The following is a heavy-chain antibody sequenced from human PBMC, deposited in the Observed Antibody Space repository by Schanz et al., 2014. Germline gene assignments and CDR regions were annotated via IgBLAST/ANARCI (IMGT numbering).Heavy chain of an antibody. Sequence: QILLVQPGPEVKKPGASVTVSCKASGGTFSSYTISWVRQAPGQGLEWMGRIIPILGIANYAQNFQGRVTITADKSTSTAYMELTSLRSEDTAVYYCAGTYCSSTSCYTGYYYMDVWGKGTTVTVSS. V-gene: IGHV1-69*02. CDR3: AGTYCSSTSCYTGYYYMDV. CDR1: GGTFSSYT. D-gene: IGHD2-2*02. J-gene: IGHJ6*03. CDR2: IIPILGIA.